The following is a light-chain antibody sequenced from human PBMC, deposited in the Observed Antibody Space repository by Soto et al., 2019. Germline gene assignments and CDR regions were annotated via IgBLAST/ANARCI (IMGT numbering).Light chain of an antibody. J-gene: IGLJ2*01. CDR1: SGHSSHA. Sequence: QPVLTQSPSASASLGASVKLTCTLSSGHSSHAIAWHQQQSEKGPRYLMKLNSDGSHSKGDGIPDRFSGSSSGAERYLTISSLQSEDEADYYCQTWGTGIQVFGGGTKLTVL. CDR2: LNSDGSH. V-gene: IGLV4-69*01. CDR3: QTWGTGIQV.